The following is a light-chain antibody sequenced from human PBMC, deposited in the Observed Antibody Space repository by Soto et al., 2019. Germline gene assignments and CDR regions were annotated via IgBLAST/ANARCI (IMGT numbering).Light chain of an antibody. V-gene: IGKV3-20*01. CDR2: GVS. CDR1: QSLTSSY. Sequence: EIVLTQSACTLSLSPGETATLSCRASQSLTSSYLAWYQQRPGQAPSLLIYGVSSRATGIPDRFSGSGSGTDLTLTITRLEPEDFAVYYCQHYGYSLWTFGQGTKVDNK. J-gene: IGKJ1*01. CDR3: QHYGYSLWT.